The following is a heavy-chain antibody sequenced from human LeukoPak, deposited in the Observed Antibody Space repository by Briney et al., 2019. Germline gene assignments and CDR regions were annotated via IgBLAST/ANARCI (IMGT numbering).Heavy chain of an antibody. J-gene: IGHJ4*02. V-gene: IGHV3-30-3*01. CDR1: GFTFSSYA. CDR2: ISYDGSNK. CDR3: ARVGFEEVFDY. Sequence: QSGGSLRLSCAASGFTFSSYAMHWVRQAPGKGLEWVAVISYDGSNKYYADSVKGRFTISRDNSKNTLYLQMNSLRAEDTAVYYCARVGFEEVFDYWGQGTLVTVSS. D-gene: IGHD3-10*01.